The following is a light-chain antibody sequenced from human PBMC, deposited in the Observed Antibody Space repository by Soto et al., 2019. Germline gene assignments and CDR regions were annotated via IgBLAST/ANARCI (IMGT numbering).Light chain of an antibody. V-gene: IGKV3-15*01. Sequence: EIVMTQSPATLSVSPGEGVTLSCRASQGVGINLAWYQQKLGQPPRLLMFGASTRATGIPARFSGSGSGTEFTLTISSLQSEDFATYFCQQYNSYSPWTFGQGTQVDIK. J-gene: IGKJ1*01. CDR1: QGVGIN. CDR2: GAS. CDR3: QQYNSYSPWT.